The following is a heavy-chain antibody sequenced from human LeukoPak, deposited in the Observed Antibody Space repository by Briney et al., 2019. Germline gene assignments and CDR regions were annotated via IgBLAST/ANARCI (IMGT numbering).Heavy chain of an antibody. V-gene: IGHV3-9*01. D-gene: IGHD3-10*01. CDR1: GFTLDDYA. CDR3: AKDSYYGSGSYLVGGFDY. J-gene: IGHJ4*02. CDR2: ISWNSGSI. Sequence: GRSLRLSCAASGFTLDDYAMHWVRQAPGKGLEWVSGISWNSGSIGYADSVKGRFTISRDNAKNSLYLQMNSLRAEDTALYYCAKDSYYGSGSYLVGGFDYWGQGTLVTVSS.